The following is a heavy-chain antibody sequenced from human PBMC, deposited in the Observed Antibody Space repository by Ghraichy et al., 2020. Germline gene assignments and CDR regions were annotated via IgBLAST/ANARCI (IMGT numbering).Heavy chain of an antibody. Sequence: LSLTCAASGFTFSNYAMSWVRQSPGKGLEWVSGISGSGDIAYYADSVRGRFSISRDNPKNTLFLQLNGLRAEDTALYYCAKDLGSGAQNFEDVWGQGTTVTVSS. CDR2: ISGSGDIA. J-gene: IGHJ6*02. V-gene: IGHV3-23*01. CDR3: AKDLGSGAQNFEDV. D-gene: IGHD3-9*01. CDR1: GFTFSNYA.